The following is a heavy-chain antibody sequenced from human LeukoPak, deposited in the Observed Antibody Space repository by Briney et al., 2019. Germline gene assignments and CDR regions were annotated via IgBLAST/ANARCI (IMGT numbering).Heavy chain of an antibody. CDR1: GFTFTAYL. Sequence: GSLRLSCAASGFTFTAYLIHWVRQAPGKGLEWVAVMSSDGNAMFYADSVKGRFTISRDNSKNTLYLQMNSLRAEDTAVYYCVRESEYDHSASFDYWGQGTLVTVSS. V-gene: IGHV3-30-3*01. CDR2: MSSDGNAM. J-gene: IGHJ4*02. CDR3: VRESEYDHSASFDY. D-gene: IGHD3-22*01.